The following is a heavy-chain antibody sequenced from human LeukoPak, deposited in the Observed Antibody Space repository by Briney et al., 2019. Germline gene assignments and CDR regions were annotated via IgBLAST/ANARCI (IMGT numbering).Heavy chain of an antibody. D-gene: IGHD2/OR15-2a*01. J-gene: IGHJ4*02. CDR3: ARDRNIVPDY. Sequence: GGSLRLSCAASGFTFSSYSMNWVRQAPGKGLEWVSSISSSSSYIYYADSVKGRFTISRDNAKNSLYLQMNSLRAEDTAVYCCARDRNIVPDYWGQGTLVTVSS. CDR2: ISSSSSYI. V-gene: IGHV3-21*01. CDR1: GFTFSSYS.